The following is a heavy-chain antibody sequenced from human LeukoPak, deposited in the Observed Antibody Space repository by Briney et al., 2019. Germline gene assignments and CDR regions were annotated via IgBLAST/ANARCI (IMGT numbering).Heavy chain of an antibody. CDR3: AKDRGWYDSSGYYD. V-gene: IGHV3-53*01. CDR2: IYSGGDT. J-gene: IGHJ4*02. Sequence: TGGSLRLSCAASGFAVNDNYMGWVRQAPGKGLDWVSLIYSGGDTYYADSVKGRFTISRDNSKNTLYLQMNSLRAEDTAVYYCAKDRGWYDSSGYYDWGQGTLVIVFS. D-gene: IGHD3-22*01. CDR1: GFAVNDNY.